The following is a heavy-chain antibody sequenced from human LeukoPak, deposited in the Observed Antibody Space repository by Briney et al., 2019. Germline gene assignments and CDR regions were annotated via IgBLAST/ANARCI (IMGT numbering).Heavy chain of an antibody. J-gene: IGHJ4*02. CDR1: GGPLSGYS. Sequence: SETLSLTCAIYGGPLSGYSWSWIRQPPGKGLEWIGEISDRGSTTYNPSLQSRPSMSLDTSRNQFSLTLGSVTAADTAVYFCARSGRYQIYWGQGTLVTVSS. CDR2: ISDRGST. CDR3: ARSGRYQIY. V-gene: IGHV4-34*01. D-gene: IGHD3-10*01.